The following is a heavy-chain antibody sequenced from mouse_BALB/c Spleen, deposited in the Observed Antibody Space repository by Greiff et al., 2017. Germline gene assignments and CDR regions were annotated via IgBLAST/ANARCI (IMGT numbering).Heavy chain of an antibody. V-gene: IGHV1S132*01. D-gene: IGHD2-3*01. CDR2: IFPGTGTT. CDR1: GYTFTSYW. J-gene: IGHJ4*01. Sequence: QVQLQQSGAELVKPGASVKLSCKTSGYTFTSYWIQWVKQRPGQGLGWIGEIFPGTGTTYYNEKFKGKATLTIDTSSSTAYMQLSSLTSEDSAVYFCARGGYDGYSNYVRDDWGQGTSVTVSS. CDR3: ARGGYDGYSNYVRDD.